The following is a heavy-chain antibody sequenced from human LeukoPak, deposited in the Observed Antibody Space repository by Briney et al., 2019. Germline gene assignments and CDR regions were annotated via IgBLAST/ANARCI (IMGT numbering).Heavy chain of an antibody. V-gene: IGHV3-48*01. CDR1: GFTFSSYS. D-gene: IGHD3-22*01. CDR2: IGSTGSTT. Sequence: GGSLRLSCAASGFTFSSYSMNWVRQAPGKGLEWVSYIGSTGSTTYYADSVKGRFTISRDNAKNSLFLQMNSLRAEDTALYYCAKDYDSSPDAFDIWGQGTMVTVSS. CDR3: AKDYDSSPDAFDI. J-gene: IGHJ3*02.